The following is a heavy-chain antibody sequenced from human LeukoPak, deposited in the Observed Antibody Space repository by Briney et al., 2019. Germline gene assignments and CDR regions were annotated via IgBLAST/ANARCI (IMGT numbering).Heavy chain of an antibody. CDR1: GYTFTSYG. V-gene: IGHV1-18*01. CDR3: ARDFRYCTNGVCSIMSY. Sequence: ASVKVSRKASGYTFTSYGISWVRQAPGQGLKWMGWISAYNGNTNYAQKLQGRVTMTTDTSTSTAYMELRSLRSDDTAVYYCARDFRYCTNGVCSIMSYWGQGTLVTVSS. D-gene: IGHD2-8*01. J-gene: IGHJ4*02. CDR2: ISAYNGNT.